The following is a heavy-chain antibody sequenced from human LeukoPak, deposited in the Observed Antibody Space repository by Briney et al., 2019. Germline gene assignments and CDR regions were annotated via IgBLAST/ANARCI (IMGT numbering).Heavy chain of an antibody. D-gene: IGHD2-2*01. CDR2: INHSGST. CDR1: GGSFSGYY. V-gene: IGHV4-34*01. CDR3: ARVKPDIVVVPAAKKYSYYYYMDV. J-gene: IGHJ6*03. Sequence: PSETLSLTCAVYGGSFSGYYWSWIRQPPGKGLEWIGEINHSGSTNYNPSLKSRGTISVDTSKNQFSLKLSSVTAAATAVYYCARVKPDIVVVPAAKKYSYYYYMDVWGKGTTVTVSS.